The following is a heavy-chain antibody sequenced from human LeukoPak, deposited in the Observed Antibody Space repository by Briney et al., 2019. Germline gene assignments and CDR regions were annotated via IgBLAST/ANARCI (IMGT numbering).Heavy chain of an antibody. V-gene: IGHV4-39*07. CDR2: IYTSGST. Sequence: SETLSLTCTVSGGSISSSSYYWGWIRQLPGKRLEWIGSIYTSGSTNYNPSLKSRVTISVDTSKNQFSLKLSSVTAADTAVYYCARVGFWSGYYTFDYWGQGTLVTVSS. CDR1: GGSISSSSYY. CDR3: ARVGFWSGYYTFDY. D-gene: IGHD3-3*01. J-gene: IGHJ4*02.